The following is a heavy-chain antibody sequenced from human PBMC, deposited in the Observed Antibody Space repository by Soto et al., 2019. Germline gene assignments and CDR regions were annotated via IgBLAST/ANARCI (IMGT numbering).Heavy chain of an antibody. J-gene: IGHJ4*02. CDR3: ARHWFITMVRGVLDDY. V-gene: IGHV4-39*01. CDR1: GGSIGSSSYY. Sequence: ETLSLTCTVSGGSIGSSSYYWGWIRQPPGKGLEWIGSIYYSGSTYYNPSLKSRVTISVDTSKNQFSLKLSSVTAADTAVYYCARHWFITMVRGVLDDYWGQGTLVTVSS. CDR2: IYYSGST. D-gene: IGHD3-10*01.